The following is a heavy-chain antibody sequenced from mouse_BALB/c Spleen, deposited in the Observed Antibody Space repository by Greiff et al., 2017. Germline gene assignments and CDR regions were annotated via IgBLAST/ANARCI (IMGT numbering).Heavy chain of an antibody. CDR3: ARRLRYYFDD. CDR1: GYSITSDYA. CDR2: ISYSGST. Sequence: EVMLVESGPGLVKPSQSLSLTCTVTGYSITSDYAWNWIRQFPGNKLEWMGYISYSGSTSYNPSLKSRISITRDTSKNQFFLQLNSVTTEDTATYYCARRLRYYFDDWGQGTTLTVSS. V-gene: IGHV3-2*02. J-gene: IGHJ2*01.